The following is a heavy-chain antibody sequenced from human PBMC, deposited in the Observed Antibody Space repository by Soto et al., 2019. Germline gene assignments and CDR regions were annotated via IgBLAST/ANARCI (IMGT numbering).Heavy chain of an antibody. D-gene: IGHD3-10*01. CDR2: IFSNDAK. Sequence: QVTLKESGPVLVKPTETLTLTCTVSGFSLSSSRMGVSWIRQPPGKALEWLAHIFSNDAKSYSTSLKSRLTISTDTSKSQVVLTMTDMDPVDTATYYCARMWIALVRVNNYNYYMDVWGKGTTVTVSS. V-gene: IGHV2-26*01. J-gene: IGHJ6*03. CDR1: GFSLSSSRMG. CDR3: ARMWIALVRVNNYNYYMDV.